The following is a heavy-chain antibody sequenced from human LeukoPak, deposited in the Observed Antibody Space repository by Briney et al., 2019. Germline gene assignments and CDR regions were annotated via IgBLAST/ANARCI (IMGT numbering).Heavy chain of an antibody. V-gene: IGHV4-39*07. D-gene: IGHD5-24*01. CDR1: GDSISRSSDY. CDR2: VYYIGST. Sequence: PSETLSLTCTVSGDSISRSSDYWGWIRQPPGKGPEWIGSVYYIGSTFYNPSLKSRLTISIDTSKNQFSLKLRSVTAADTAVYYCARGDAEQMDNSFDIWGQGTMVTVSS. CDR3: ARGDAEQMDNSFDI. J-gene: IGHJ3*02.